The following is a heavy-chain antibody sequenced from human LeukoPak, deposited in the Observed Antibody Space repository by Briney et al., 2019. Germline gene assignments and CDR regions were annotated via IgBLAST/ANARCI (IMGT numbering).Heavy chain of an antibody. D-gene: IGHD6-19*01. J-gene: IGHJ3*02. CDR3: AADTSGGSDGFDI. Sequence: ASVKVSCKVSGYTFTELSMHWVRQAPGKGLEWMGGLHRGDGEKHYAQKLLGRLTMTEDTSTDTAYMELSSLTSEDTAIYYCAADTSGGSDGFDIWGQGTMVTVSS. CDR1: GYTFTELS. CDR2: LHRGDGEK. V-gene: IGHV1-24*01.